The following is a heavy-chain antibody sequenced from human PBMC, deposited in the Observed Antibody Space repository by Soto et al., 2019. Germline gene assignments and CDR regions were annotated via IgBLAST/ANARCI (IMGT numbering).Heavy chain of an antibody. J-gene: IGHJ6*02. CDR3: AADRRFGELLYPSGMDV. Sequence: SVKVSCTASGFTFTSSAVQWVRQARGQRLEWIGWIVVGSGNTNYAQKFQERVTITRDMSTSTAYMELSSLRSEDTAVYYCAADRRFGELLYPSGMDVWGQGTTVTVSS. CDR2: IVVGSGNT. V-gene: IGHV1-58*01. D-gene: IGHD3-10*01. CDR1: GFTFTSSA.